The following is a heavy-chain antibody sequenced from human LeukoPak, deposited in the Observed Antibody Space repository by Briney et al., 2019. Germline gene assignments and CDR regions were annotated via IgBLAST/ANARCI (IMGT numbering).Heavy chain of an antibody. D-gene: IGHD1-14*01. V-gene: IGHV3-13*01. J-gene: IGHJ4*02. Sequence: PGGSRRLSCEVSGFTFDNNDMHWVRQTTGKGLEWVSAIGSAGYTYYADSVRGRFTITRDNAEQSLYLQMNSLRVEDTAVYHCVRQPDSARYGFDYWGRGTQVTVSS. CDR1: GFTFDNND. CDR2: IGSAGYT. CDR3: VRQPDSARYGFDY.